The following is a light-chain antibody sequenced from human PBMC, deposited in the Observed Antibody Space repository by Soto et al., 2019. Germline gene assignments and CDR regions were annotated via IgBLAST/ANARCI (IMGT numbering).Light chain of an antibody. CDR3: AAWDASLSGHV. CDR2: MND. Sequence: VLTQPPSASETPGQRVIMSCSGSSSNIGRNYVYWYQQVPGTAPKLLIYMNDQRPSGVPDRFSGAKSGTTASLAFSGLRSEDEADYYCAAWDASLSGHVFGTWTKVTVL. V-gene: IGLV1-47*01. CDR1: SSNIGRNY. J-gene: IGLJ1*01.